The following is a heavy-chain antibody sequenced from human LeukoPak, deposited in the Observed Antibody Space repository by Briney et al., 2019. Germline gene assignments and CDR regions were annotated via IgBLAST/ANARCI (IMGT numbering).Heavy chain of an antibody. J-gene: IGHJ4*02. CDR3: ARVGEYGSGSYLVY. CDR2: INPSTGGT. CDR1: GYTFTGYY. V-gene: IGHV1-2*02. Sequence: ASVKVSCKASGYTFTGYYIHWVRQAPGQGLEWMGWINPSTGGTNYVQKFQGRVTMTRDTPISTAYMELSRLRSDDTAVYFCARVGEYGSGSYLVYWGQGTLVTVSS. D-gene: IGHD3-10*01.